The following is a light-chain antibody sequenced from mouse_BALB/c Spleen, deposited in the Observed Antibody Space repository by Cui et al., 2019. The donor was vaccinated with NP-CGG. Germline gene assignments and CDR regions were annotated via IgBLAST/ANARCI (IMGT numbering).Light chain of an antibody. V-gene: IGLV1*01. CDR2: GTN. Sequence: VVLRASELTTSPGETVTLTCRSSTGAVTTSNYANWVQEKPDHLFTGLIGGTNNRAPGVPARFSGSLIGNKAALTITGAQTEDEAIYFCALWYSNHWVFGGGTKLTVL. CDR1: TGAVTTSNY. J-gene: IGLJ1*01. CDR3: ALWYSNHWV.